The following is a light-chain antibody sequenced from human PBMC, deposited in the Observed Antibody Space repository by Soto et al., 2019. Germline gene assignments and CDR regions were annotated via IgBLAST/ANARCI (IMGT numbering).Light chain of an antibody. CDR3: QTWGTGIPV. CDR2: LNSDGSH. V-gene: IGLV4-69*01. J-gene: IGLJ3*02. CDR1: SGHSSYA. Sequence: VVTQSPSASASLGASVKLTCTLSSGHSSYAIAWHQQQPEKGPRYLMKLNSDGSHSKGDGIPDRFSGSSSGAERYLTISSLQSEDEADYYCQTWGTGIPVFGGGTQLTVL.